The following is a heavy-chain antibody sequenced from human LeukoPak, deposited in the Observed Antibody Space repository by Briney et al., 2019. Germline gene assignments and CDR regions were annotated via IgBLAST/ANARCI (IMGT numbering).Heavy chain of an antibody. CDR1: GFTFSNYW. J-gene: IGHJ3*02. CDR2: ISYDGSNK. CDR3: AKDRHPKPVAGTHDAFDI. D-gene: IGHD6-19*01. Sequence: GGSLRLSCAASGFTFSNYWMRWVRQAPGKGLEWVAVISYDGSNKYYADSVKGRFTISRDNSKNTLYLQMNSLRAEDTAVYYCAKDRHPKPVAGTHDAFDIWGQGTMVTVSS. V-gene: IGHV3-30*18.